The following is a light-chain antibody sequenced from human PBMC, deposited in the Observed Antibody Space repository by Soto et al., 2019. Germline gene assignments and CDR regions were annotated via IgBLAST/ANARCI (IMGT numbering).Light chain of an antibody. CDR2: LGF. CDR3: MQALQTPYT. Sequence: VMTQSPPSLTVTPGEPASISCRSSQRLLHSNGYNFLDWYLQKPGQSPQLLIYLGFNRASGVPESVSGSGAGTDFTLKISRVEDEDVGVYYCMQALQTPYTFGQETKLEIK. CDR1: QRLLHSNGYNF. J-gene: IGKJ2*01. V-gene: IGKV2-28*01.